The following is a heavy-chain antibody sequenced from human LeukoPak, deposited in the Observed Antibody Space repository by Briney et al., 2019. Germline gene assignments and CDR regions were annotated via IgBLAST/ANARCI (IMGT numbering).Heavy chain of an antibody. CDR3: ARAMWDAFDI. J-gene: IGHJ3*02. V-gene: IGHV3-11*01. CDR2: ISSSGTGI. Sequence: PGGSLRLSCAASGFTFRDYYMGRLRQAPGKGLEWVSYISSSGTGIYYADSVKGRFTISRDNAKNSLYLQGNSLRAEDTAVYYCARAMWDAFDIRGQGTMVTVSS. D-gene: IGHD3-10*02. CDR1: GFTFRDYY.